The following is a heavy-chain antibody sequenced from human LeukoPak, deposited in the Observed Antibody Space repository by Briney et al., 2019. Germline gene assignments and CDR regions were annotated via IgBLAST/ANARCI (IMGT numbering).Heavy chain of an antibody. D-gene: IGHD5-18*01. Sequence: PSETLSLTCTVSGGSISSYHWSWIRQPPGKGLEWIGEINHSGSTNYNPSLKSRVTISVDTSKNQFSLKLSSVTAADTAVYYCAREYSYGSRDWFDPWGQGTLVTVSS. CDR2: INHSGST. CDR3: AREYSYGSRDWFDP. CDR1: GGSISSYH. J-gene: IGHJ5*02. V-gene: IGHV4-34*01.